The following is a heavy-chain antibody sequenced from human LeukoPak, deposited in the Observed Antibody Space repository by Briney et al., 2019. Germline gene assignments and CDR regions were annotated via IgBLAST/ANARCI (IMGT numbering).Heavy chain of an antibody. V-gene: IGHV3-66*02. CDR1: GFTVSSNY. Sequence: GGSLRLSCAASGFTVSSNYMSWVRQAPGKGLEWVSVIYSGGSTYYADSVKGRFTISRDNSKNTLYLQMNSLRAEDTAVYYCARQGELELRTFFDYRGQGTLVTVSS. CDR2: IYSGGST. CDR3: ARQGELELRTFFDY. J-gene: IGHJ4*02. D-gene: IGHD1-7*01.